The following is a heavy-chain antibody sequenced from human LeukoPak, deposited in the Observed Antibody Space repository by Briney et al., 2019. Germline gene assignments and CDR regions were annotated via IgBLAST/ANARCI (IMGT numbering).Heavy chain of an antibody. J-gene: IGHJ5*02. CDR1: GGSISSSGYY. V-gene: IGHV4-39*01. Sequence: SETLSLTCTVSGGSISSSGYYWGWIRQPPGKGLEWIGSVYYSGRIYYNPSLNSRVTISVDTSKNQFSLKVTSVTAADTAVYYCARLALVVTPRGWFDPWGQGTLVTVSS. CDR2: VYYSGRI. D-gene: IGHD4-23*01. CDR3: ARLALVVTPRGWFDP.